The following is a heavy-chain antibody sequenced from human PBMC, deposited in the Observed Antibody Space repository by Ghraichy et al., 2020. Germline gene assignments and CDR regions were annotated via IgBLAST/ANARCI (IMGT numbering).Heavy chain of an antibody. J-gene: IGHJ4*02. Sequence: GGSLRLSCAASGFTFDDYAMHWVRQAPGKGLEWVCLISGDGDRADYSDSVKGRFTISRDNSKSSLSLQMNSLRIEDSALYYCAKVGSYSTGWHHFDSWGQGTLVTVSS. CDR1: GFTFDDYA. CDR2: ISGDGDRA. D-gene: IGHD6-19*01. V-gene: IGHV3-43*02. CDR3: AKVGSYSTGWHHFDS.